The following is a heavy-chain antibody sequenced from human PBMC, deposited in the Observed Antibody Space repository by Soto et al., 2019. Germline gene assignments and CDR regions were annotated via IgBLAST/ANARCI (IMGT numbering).Heavy chain of an antibody. CDR2: IYYSGST. D-gene: IGHD3-9*01. Sequence: SETLSLTCTVSGGSIGRSSYYWGWIRQPPGKGLEWIGSIYYSGSTYYNPSLKSRVTISVDTSKNQFSLKLSSVTAADTAVYYCALLIHDILTGYYLDYWGQGTLVTVXS. CDR1: GGSIGRSSYY. V-gene: IGHV4-39*01. J-gene: IGHJ4*02. CDR3: ALLIHDILTGYYLDY.